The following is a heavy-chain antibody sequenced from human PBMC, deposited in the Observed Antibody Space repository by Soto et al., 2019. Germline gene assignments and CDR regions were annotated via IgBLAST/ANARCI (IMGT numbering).Heavy chain of an antibody. CDR2: IYYSGST. Sequence: SETLSLTCTVSGGSISSYYWSWIRQPPGKGLEWIGYIYYSGSTNYNPSLKSRVTISVDTSKNQFSLKLSSVTAADTAVYYCARSSGSYSTEFDYWGQGTLVTVSS. V-gene: IGHV4-59*01. CDR3: ARSSGSYSTEFDY. CDR1: GGSISSYY. D-gene: IGHD1-26*01. J-gene: IGHJ4*02.